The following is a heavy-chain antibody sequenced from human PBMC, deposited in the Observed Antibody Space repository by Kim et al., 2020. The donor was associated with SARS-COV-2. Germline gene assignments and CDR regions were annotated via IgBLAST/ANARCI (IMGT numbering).Heavy chain of an antibody. CDR3: AIRRGTHYFDY. V-gene: IGHV3-23*01. D-gene: IGHD3-16*01. CDR2: T. Sequence: TYTAAPLKGRFTISRDNSKNTVYLQMNSLRAEDTAVYYCAIRRGTHYFDYWGQGALVTVSS. J-gene: IGHJ4*02.